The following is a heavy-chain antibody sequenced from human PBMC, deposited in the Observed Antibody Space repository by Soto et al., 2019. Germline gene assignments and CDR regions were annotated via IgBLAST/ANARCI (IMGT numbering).Heavy chain of an antibody. CDR1: GGSISSSNW. CDR3: ARVSGSYYYGMDV. V-gene: IGHV4-4*02. D-gene: IGHD1-26*01. CDR2: IYHSGST. J-gene: IGHJ6*02. Sequence: TLSLTCAVSGGSISSSNWWSWVRQPPGKGLEWIGEIYHSGSTNYNPSLKSRVTISVDKSKNQFSLKLSSVTAADTAVYYCARVSGSYYYGMDVWGQGITVTVSS.